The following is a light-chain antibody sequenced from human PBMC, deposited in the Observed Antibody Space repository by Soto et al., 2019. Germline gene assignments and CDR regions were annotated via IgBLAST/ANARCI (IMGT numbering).Light chain of an antibody. V-gene: IGKV1-6*01. CDR1: QGISND. J-gene: IGKJ2*01. CDR2: AAS. CDR3: LQDYNFPYT. Sequence: AIQMTQSPSSLSASVGDRVTITCRASQGISNDLAWYQQKPGKAPKLLIYAASSLQSGVPLRFSGSGSGTDFTLTISRLQPEDFATYFCLQDYNFPYTFGQGTKLEIK.